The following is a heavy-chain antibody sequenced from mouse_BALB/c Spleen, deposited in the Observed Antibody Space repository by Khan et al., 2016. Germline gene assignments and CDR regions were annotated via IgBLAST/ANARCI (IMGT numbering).Heavy chain of an antibody. D-gene: IGHD2-2*01. Sequence: EVQLQESGPGLVKPSQSLSLTCTVTGYSITSDSAWNWIRQFPGNKLEWMGYISYSGTTTSNPSLKSRISITRDTSKNQFFLQLNSVTTEDTSTYYCARWLDAMDYWGQGTSVTVSS. CDR2: ISYSGTT. V-gene: IGHV3-2*02. J-gene: IGHJ4*01. CDR1: GYSITSDSA. CDR3: ARWLDAMDY.